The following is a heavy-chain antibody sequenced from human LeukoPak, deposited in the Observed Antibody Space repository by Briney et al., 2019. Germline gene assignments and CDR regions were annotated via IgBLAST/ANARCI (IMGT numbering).Heavy chain of an antibody. CDR2: ISYDGSNK. V-gene: IGHV3-30*14. Sequence: GGSLRLSCAASGFTFSSYAMSWVRQAPGKGLEWVAVISYDGSNKYYADSVKGRFTISRENAKNSLYLQMNSLRAEDTAVYYCARRDSGGYCFDYWGQGTLVTVSS. CDR3: ARRDSGGYCFDY. CDR1: GFTFSSYA. D-gene: IGHD3-22*01. J-gene: IGHJ4*02.